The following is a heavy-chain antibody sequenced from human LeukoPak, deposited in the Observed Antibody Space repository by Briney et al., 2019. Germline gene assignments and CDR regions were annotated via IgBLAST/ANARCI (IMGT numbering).Heavy chain of an antibody. J-gene: IGHJ6*02. D-gene: IGHD4-17*01. CDR1: GGTFSSYA. CDR3: ASPRALPTGAPPRLYYYYGMDV. V-gene: IGHV1-69*05. Sequence: ASVKVSCKASGGTFSSYAISWVRQAPGQGLEWMGGIIPIFGTANYAQKFQGRVTITTDESTSTAYMELSSLRSEDTAVYYCASPRALPTGAPPRLYYYYGMDVWGQGTTVTVSS. CDR2: IIPIFGTA.